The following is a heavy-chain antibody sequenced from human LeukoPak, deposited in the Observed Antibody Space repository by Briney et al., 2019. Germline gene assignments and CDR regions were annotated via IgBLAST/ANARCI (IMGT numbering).Heavy chain of an antibody. D-gene: IGHD3-10*01. CDR2: INPNSGGT. J-gene: IGHJ4*02. V-gene: IGHV1-2*02. Sequence: VASVKVSCKASGYTFTVYYMHWVRQAPGQGLEWMGWINPNSGGTNYAQKFQGRVTMTRDTSISTAYMELSRLRSDDTAVYYCARVFYYGSANDYWGQGTLVTVSS. CDR1: GYTFTVYY. CDR3: ARVFYYGSANDY.